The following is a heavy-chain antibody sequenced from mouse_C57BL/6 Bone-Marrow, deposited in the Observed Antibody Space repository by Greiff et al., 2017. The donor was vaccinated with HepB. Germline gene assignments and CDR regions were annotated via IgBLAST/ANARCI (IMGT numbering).Heavy chain of an antibody. Sequence: DVMLVESEGGLVQPGSSMKLSCTASGFTFSDYYMAWVRQVPEKGLEWVANINYDGSSTYYLASLKSRFIISRDNAKNILDLQMSSLKSEDTATYYCARDPGPPYAMDYWGQGTSVTVSS. CDR3: ARDPGPPYAMDY. CDR2: INYDGSST. D-gene: IGHD3-2*02. CDR1: GFTFSDYY. V-gene: IGHV5-16*01. J-gene: IGHJ4*01.